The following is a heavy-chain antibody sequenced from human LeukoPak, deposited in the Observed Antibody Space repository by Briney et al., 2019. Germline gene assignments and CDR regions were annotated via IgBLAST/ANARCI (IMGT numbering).Heavy chain of an antibody. CDR3: ARVLIPDTYYYDSSGYNVFDY. CDR2: IYHSGST. Sequence: ASETLSLTCAVSGYFISSGYYWGWIRQPPGKGLEWIGRIYHSGSTYYNPSLKSRVTISVDTSKNQFSLKLSSVTAADTAVYYCARVLIPDTYYYDSSGYNVFDYWGQGTLVTVSS. D-gene: IGHD3-22*01. J-gene: IGHJ4*02. CDR1: GYFISSGYY. V-gene: IGHV4-38-2*01.